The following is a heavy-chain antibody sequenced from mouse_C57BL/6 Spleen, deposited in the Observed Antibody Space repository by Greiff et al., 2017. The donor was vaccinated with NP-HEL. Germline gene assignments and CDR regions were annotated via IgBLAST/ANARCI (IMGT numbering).Heavy chain of an antibody. CDR2: ISDGGSYT. Sequence: EVKLVESGGGLVKPGGSLKLSCAASGFTFSSYAMSWVRQTPEKRLEWVATISDGGSYTYYPDNVKGRFTISRDNAKNNLYLQMSHLKSDDTAMYYRASDAYYSAMDYWGQGTSVTVSS. V-gene: IGHV5-4*03. D-gene: IGHD2-12*01. CDR1: GFTFSSYA. J-gene: IGHJ4*01. CDR3: ASDAYYSAMDY.